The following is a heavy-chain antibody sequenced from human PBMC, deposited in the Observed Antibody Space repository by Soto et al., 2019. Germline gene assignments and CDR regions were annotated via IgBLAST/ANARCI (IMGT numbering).Heavy chain of an antibody. CDR3: TTGLGY. D-gene: IGHD3-10*01. CDR2: IKNKADGGTT. Sequence: EVQLVESGGGLVKPGESLRLSCVASGLTFKNAWMNWVRQAPGKGLEWVGRIKNKADGGTTDYAAPVEGRFTISRDDSKNTLYLEMNSLKTEGTAMYYCTTGLGYWGQGTLVTVSS. J-gene: IGHJ4*02. V-gene: IGHV3-15*07. CDR1: GLTFKNAW.